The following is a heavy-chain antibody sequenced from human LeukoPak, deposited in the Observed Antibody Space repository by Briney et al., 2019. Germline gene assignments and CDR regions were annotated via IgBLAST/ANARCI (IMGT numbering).Heavy chain of an antibody. Sequence: ASVKVSCKASGYTFTSYGISWVRQAPGQGLEWMGWISGYNGNTNYAQKVQGRVTITADESTSTAYMELSSLRSEDTAVYYCATSITRNPNYYYYYMDVWGKGTTVTISS. CDR2: ISGYNGNT. CDR3: ATSITRNPNYYYYYMDV. CDR1: GYTFTSYG. V-gene: IGHV1-18*01. J-gene: IGHJ6*03. D-gene: IGHD3-10*01.